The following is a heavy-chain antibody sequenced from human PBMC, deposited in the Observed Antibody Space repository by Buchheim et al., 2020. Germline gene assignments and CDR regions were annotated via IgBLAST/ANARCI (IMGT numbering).Heavy chain of an antibody. V-gene: IGHV3-30-3*01. D-gene: IGHD6-13*01. CDR1: GFTFSSYV. Sequence: QVQLVESGGGVVQPGRSLRLSCAAPGFTFSSYVIYWVRQAPGKGLEWVAGISYDGSNEYYADSVKGRFTISRDNPKNTAYLQMKSVRADDTAVYYCARGQAAAGDFFDHWGQGTL. CDR2: ISYDGSNE. CDR3: ARGQAAAGDFFDH. J-gene: IGHJ4*02.